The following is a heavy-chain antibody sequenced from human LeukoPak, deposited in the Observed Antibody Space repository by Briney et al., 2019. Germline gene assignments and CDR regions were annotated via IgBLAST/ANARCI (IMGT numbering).Heavy chain of an antibody. V-gene: IGHV3-74*01. J-gene: IGHJ4*02. D-gene: IGHD6-13*01. CDR3: AKGGSSSPRSTFDY. Sequence: PGGSLRLSCAASGFTFSSYWMHWVRQALGKGLVWVSHINGDGSTTSYADSVKGRFTISRDNAKNTVYLQMNSLRAEDTAVYYCAKGGSSSPRSTFDYWGQGTLLTVSS. CDR1: GFTFSSYW. CDR2: INGDGSTT.